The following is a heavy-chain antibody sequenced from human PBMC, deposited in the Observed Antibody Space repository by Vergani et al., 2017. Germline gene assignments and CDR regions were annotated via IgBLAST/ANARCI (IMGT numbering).Heavy chain of an antibody. CDR1: GCPISSSSYY. Sequence: QVQLQESGPGLVKPSETLSLTCTVSGCPISSSSYYWGWVRQPPGKGLEWIGSIYYSGSTYYNPSLKSRVTISVDTSKNQFSLKLSAVTAADTAVYYCASMVPWDGMDVWGQGTTVTVSS. V-gene: IGHV4-39*01. CDR2: IYYSGST. D-gene: IGHD3-10*01. CDR3: ASMVPWDGMDV. J-gene: IGHJ6*02.